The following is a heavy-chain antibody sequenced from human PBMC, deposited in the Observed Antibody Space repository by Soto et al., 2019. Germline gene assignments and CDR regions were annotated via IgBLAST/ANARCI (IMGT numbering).Heavy chain of an antibody. D-gene: IGHD4-4*01. CDR3: ARHSYYSTPLRFDP. J-gene: IGHJ5*02. Sequence: PSETLSLTCAVSGGSITGYYWSWIRQPPGKGPEWIGNIHYSGSTNYNPSLKSRVTISVDTSKNQFSLRLSSVTAAETAVYYCARHSYYSTPLRFDPWGQGTRVTVAS. CDR2: IHYSGST. CDR1: GGSITGYY. V-gene: IGHV4-59*08.